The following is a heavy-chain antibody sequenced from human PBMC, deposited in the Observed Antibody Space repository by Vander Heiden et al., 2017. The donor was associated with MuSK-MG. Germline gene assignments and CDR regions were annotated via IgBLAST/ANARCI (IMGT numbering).Heavy chain of an antibody. J-gene: IGHJ4*02. CDR2: ISSSSSYI. V-gene: IGHV3-21*01. CDR3: ATAKTAYYFDY. CDR1: GFTFSSYS. Sequence: EVQLVESGGGLVKPGGSLRPPCAASGFTFSSYSMNWVRQAPGKGLEWVSSISSSSSYIYYADSVKGRFTISRDNAKNSLYLQMNSLRAEDTAVYYCATAKTAYYFDYWGQGTLVTSPQ.